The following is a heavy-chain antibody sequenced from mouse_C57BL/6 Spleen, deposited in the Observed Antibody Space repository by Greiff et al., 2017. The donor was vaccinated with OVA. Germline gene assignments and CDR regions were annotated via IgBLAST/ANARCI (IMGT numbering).Heavy chain of an antibody. Sequence: QVQLQQPGAELVKPGASVKMSCQASGYPFTSYWITWVKQRPGQGLEWIGDIYPGSGSTNYNEKFKSKATLTVDTSSSTAYMKLSSLTSEDAAVYYCARGAGSSYGWYFDVWGTGTTVTVSS. CDR1: GYPFTSYW. D-gene: IGHD1-1*01. CDR3: ARGAGSSYGWYFDV. CDR2: IYPGSGST. V-gene: IGHV1-55*01. J-gene: IGHJ1*03.